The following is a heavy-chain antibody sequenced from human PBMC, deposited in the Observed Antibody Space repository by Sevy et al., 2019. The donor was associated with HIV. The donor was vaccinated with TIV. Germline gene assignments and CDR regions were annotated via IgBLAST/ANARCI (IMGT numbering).Heavy chain of an antibody. CDR3: TTDVPDAKPQIDY. D-gene: IGHD2-2*02. Sequence: GGSLRLSCAASGFIFSSAWMNWLRVPPDKVLEWVGRVKSRNDGGTIDYAAPVKGRFIISRDDSKNTLFLEMNSLKSEDTAVYYCTTDVPDAKPQIDYWGQGTLVTVSS. CDR1: GFIFSSAW. J-gene: IGHJ4*02. V-gene: IGHV3-15*01. CDR2: VKSRNDGGTI.